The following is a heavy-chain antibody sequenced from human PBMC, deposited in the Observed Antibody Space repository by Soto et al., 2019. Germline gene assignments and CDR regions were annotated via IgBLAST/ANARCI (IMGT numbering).Heavy chain of an antibody. V-gene: IGHV1-18*01. D-gene: IGHD6-13*01. J-gene: IGHJ4*02. CDR2: ISTFNVNI. CDR3: ARLRYSSNCFFDY. Sequence: QVQLVQSGAEVMKPGASMKVSCKASGYTLTSHGISWVRQAPGQGLEWMGWISTFNVNINYAQKFQGRVTMATDTSTSRAYMELRSLRSDDTAVYYCARLRYSSNCFFDYWGQGTLVTVAS. CDR1: GYTLTSHG.